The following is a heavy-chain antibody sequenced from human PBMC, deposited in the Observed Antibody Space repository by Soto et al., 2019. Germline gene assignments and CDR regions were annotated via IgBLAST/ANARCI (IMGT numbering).Heavy chain of an antibody. CDR1: GGSISSYY. Sequence: SETLSLTCTVSGGSISSYYWSWIRQPPGKGLEWIGYIYYSGSTNYNPSLKSRATISVDTSKNQFSLKLSSVTAADTAVYYCARGWPLALAVFDYWGQGTLVTVSS. D-gene: IGHD2-15*01. V-gene: IGHV4-59*08. CDR3: ARGWPLALAVFDY. J-gene: IGHJ4*02. CDR2: IYYSGST.